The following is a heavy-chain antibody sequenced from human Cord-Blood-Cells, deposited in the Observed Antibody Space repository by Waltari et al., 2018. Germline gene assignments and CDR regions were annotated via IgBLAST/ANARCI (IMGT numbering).Heavy chain of an antibody. J-gene: IGHJ4*02. Sequence: QVQLVESGGGVVQPGRSLRLSCAASGFTFSSYAMHWVRQAPGKGVEWVAVISYDGSNKYYADSVKGRFTISRDNSKNTLYLQMNSLRAEDTAVYYCARDNARFFDYWGQGTLVTVSS. CDR3: ARDNARFFDY. CDR2: ISYDGSNK. CDR1: GFTFSSYA. V-gene: IGHV3-30-3*01.